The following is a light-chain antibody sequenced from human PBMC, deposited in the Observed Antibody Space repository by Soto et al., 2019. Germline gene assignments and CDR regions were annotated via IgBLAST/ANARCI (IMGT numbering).Light chain of an antibody. V-gene: IGKV3-20*01. J-gene: IGKJ3*01. Sequence: EIVLTQSPGTLSLSPGERATLSCRASLSVRINYLAWYQQQPGQAPRLLIYGTSTRDTVIPDRFSGSGSGADFTLTISRLEPEDFAVYYCQQYGSSYTFGPGTKVEI. CDR1: LSVRINY. CDR2: GTS. CDR3: QQYGSSYT.